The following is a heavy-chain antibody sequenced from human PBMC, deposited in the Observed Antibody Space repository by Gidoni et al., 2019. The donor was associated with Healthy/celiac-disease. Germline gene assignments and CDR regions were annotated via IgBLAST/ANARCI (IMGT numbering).Heavy chain of an antibody. V-gene: IGHV4-34*01. J-gene: IGHJ6*02. Sequence: SGYYWSWIRQPPGKGLEWIGEINHSGSTNYNPSLKSRVTISVDTSKNQFSLKLSSVTAADTAVYCCARGRFRYYYGSGSYGMDVWGQGTTVTVSS. CDR2: INHSGST. CDR1: SGYY. CDR3: ARGRFRYYYGSGSYGMDV. D-gene: IGHD3-10*01.